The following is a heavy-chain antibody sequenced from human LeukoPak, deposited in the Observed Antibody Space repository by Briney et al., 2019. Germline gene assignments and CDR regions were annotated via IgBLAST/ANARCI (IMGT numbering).Heavy chain of an antibody. D-gene: IGHD1-26*01. CDR2: ISAYNGNT. CDR1: GYTFTSYG. J-gene: IGHJ6*03. CDR3: ARVVVGGSYSYYYYYMDV. V-gene: IGHV1-18*01. Sequence: ASVKVSCKASGYTFTSYGISWVRQAPGQGLEWMGWISAYNGNTNYAQKLQGRVTMTTDTSTSTAYMELRCLRSDDTAVYYCARVVVGGSYSYYYYYMDVWGKGTTVTVSS.